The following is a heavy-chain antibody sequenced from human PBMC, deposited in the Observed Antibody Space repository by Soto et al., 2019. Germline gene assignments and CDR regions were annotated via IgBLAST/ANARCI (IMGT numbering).Heavy chain of an antibody. J-gene: IGHJ4*01. CDR1: GDSVSSGVYY. V-gene: IGHV4-30-4*01. CDR3: ARSRCHGSGQFYFDH. D-gene: IGHD3-10*01. Sequence: SETLSLTCTVSGDSVSSGVYYWSWIRQSPGEGLEWLGNIYASETTYYNPSLKSRLTTSADTSKNQCSLKLASVTAADAAVYYCARSRCHGSGQFYFDHWGQGIEVTVSS. CDR2: IYASETT.